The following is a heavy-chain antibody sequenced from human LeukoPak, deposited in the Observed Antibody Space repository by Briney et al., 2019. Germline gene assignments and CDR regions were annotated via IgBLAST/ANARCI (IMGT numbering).Heavy chain of an antibody. D-gene: IGHD7-27*01. Sequence: SETLSLTCTVSGGSITSSSHYWGWIRQPPGKGLEWIGSIYYSGSTYYNPSLKSRVTISVDTSKNQFSLKLTSVTAADTAVYYCARDEHWGVDYWGQGTLVTVSS. CDR1: GGSITSSSHY. CDR3: ARDEHWGVDY. CDR2: IYYSGST. J-gene: IGHJ4*02. V-gene: IGHV4-39*07.